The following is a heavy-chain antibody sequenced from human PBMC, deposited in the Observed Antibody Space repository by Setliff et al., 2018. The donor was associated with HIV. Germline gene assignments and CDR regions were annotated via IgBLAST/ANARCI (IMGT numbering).Heavy chain of an antibody. V-gene: IGHV3-33*08. CDR3: ARSRAAGFDY. CDR1: GFAFSYNT. Sequence: GGSLRLSCAASGFAFSYNTMHWVRQAPGKGREWVATIWFDGNKKYYADSVKGRFTISRENARNSLYLQMNSLRAEDTAVYYCARSRAAGFDYWGQGTLVTVSS. D-gene: IGHD6-13*01. CDR2: IWFDGNKK. J-gene: IGHJ4*02.